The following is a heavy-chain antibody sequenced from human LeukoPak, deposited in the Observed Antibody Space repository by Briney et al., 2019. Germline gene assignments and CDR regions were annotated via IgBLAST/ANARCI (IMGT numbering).Heavy chain of an antibody. V-gene: IGHV3-7*04. J-gene: IGHJ4*02. CDR2: INQDGGEK. CDR1: GFTFSTYW. Sequence: PGGSLRLSCAGSGFTFSTYWMSWVRQAPGKGLEWVANINQDGGEKHYVDSVKGRFTISRDNAKGSLDLQLNSLRGEDTAVYYCARMYCGGGKCYLSYFDYWGQGTVVTVSS. D-gene: IGHD2-21*01. CDR3: ARMYCGGGKCYLSYFDY.